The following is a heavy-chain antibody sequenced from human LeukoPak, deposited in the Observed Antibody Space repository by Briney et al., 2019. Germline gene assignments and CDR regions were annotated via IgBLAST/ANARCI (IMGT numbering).Heavy chain of an antibody. CDR2: IYPRDGST. V-gene: IGHV1-46*01. Sequence: ASVKVSFTASGYSFTSNYIHWVRQAPGQGLEWMGMIYPRDGSTSYAQKFQGRVTVTRDTSTSTVHMELSGLRSEDTAVYYCARDIGVLNYFDYWGQGTLVSVSS. J-gene: IGHJ4*02. CDR3: ARDIGVLNYFDY. CDR1: GYSFTSNY. D-gene: IGHD3-10*01.